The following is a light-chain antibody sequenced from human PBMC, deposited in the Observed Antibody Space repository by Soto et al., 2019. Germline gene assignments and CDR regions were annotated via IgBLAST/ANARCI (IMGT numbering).Light chain of an antibody. CDR1: SSNIGAGYD. Sequence: ALTQPPSVSGAPGQRVTISCTGSSSNIGAGYDVHWYQQLPGTAPKLLIYGNSNRPSGVPDRFSGSKSGTSASLAITGLQAEDEADYYCQSYDCSLYVFGTGTKVTVL. CDR2: GNS. V-gene: IGLV1-40*01. CDR3: QSYDCSLYV. J-gene: IGLJ1*01.